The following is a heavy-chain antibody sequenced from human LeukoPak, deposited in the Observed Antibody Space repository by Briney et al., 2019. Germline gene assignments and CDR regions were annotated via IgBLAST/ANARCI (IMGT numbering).Heavy chain of an antibody. D-gene: IGHD6-13*01. V-gene: IGHV4-4*07. CDR2: IYTSGST. CDR3: ARDGYSSSWYVWFDP. J-gene: IGHJ5*02. CDR1: GGSISSYY. Sequence: PSETLSLTCTVSGGSISSYYWSWIRQPAGKGLEWIGRIYTSGSTNYNPSLKSRVTISVDTSKNQFSLKLSSVTAVDTAVYYCARDGYSSSWYVWFDPWGQGTLVTVSS.